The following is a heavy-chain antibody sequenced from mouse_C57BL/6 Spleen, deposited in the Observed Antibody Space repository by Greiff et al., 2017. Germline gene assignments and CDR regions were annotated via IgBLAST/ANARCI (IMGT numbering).Heavy chain of an antibody. D-gene: IGHD2-3*01. V-gene: IGHV1-82*01. CDR1: GYAFSSSW. CDR3: ARGDGSHFDY. CDR2: IYPGDGDT. J-gene: IGHJ2*01. Sequence: LQESGPELVKPGASVKISCKASGYAFSSSWMNWVKQRPGKGLEWIGRIYPGDGDTNYNGKFKGKATLTADKSSSTAYMQLSSLTSEDSAVYFCARGDGSHFDYWGQGTTLTVSS.